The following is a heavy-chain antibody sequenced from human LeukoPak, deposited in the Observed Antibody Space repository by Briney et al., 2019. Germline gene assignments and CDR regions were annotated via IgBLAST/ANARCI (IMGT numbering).Heavy chain of an antibody. CDR1: GGSISTYY. J-gene: IGHJ4*02. CDR3: ARHNAGIAARPFDN. V-gene: IGHV4-4*09. Sequence: SETLSLTCTVSGGSISTYYWSWIRRPPGKGLEWIAYIHASGPTNYNPSLKSRITISVDTSKNQFSLKLSSVTAADTAVYYCARHNAGIAARPFDNWGQGTLVTVSS. D-gene: IGHD6-6*01. CDR2: IHASGPT.